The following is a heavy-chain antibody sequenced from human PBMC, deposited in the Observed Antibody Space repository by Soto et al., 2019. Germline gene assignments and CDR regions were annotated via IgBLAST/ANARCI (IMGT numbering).Heavy chain of an antibody. CDR1: GFTFSSYA. J-gene: IGHJ6*02. CDR3: AKGIGDSSGYYSYGMDV. D-gene: IGHD3-22*01. V-gene: IGHV3-23*01. Sequence: GGSLRLSCAASGFTFSSYAMSWVRQAPGKGLEWVSAISGSGGSTYYADSVKGRFTISRDNSKNTLYLQMNSLRAEDTAVYYCAKGIGDSSGYYSYGMDVWGQGTTVTVSS. CDR2: ISGSGGST.